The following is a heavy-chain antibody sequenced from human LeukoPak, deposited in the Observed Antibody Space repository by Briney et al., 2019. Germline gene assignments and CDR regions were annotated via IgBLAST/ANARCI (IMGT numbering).Heavy chain of an antibody. Sequence: ASVKVSCKASGYTFMSHDINWVRQATGQGLEWMGWMNPKSGNTGYAQKFQGRITMTRDTSMGTAYMELRSLRSEDTGVYYCARATGPGCFPLLTWLDPWGQGTLVSVSS. D-gene: IGHD2-8*01. CDR3: ARATGPGCFPLLTWLDP. V-gene: IGHV1-8*01. CDR2: MNPKSGNT. J-gene: IGHJ5*02. CDR1: GYTFMSHD.